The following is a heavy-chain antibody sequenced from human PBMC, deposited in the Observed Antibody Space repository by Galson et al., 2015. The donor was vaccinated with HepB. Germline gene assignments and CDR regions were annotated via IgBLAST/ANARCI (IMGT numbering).Heavy chain of an antibody. J-gene: IGHJ4*02. CDR1: GFTFSNAW. V-gene: IGHV3-15*01. D-gene: IGHD3-3*01. CDR3: TVLRFLEWFLDY. Sequence: SLRLSCAASGFTFSNAWMSWVRQAPGKGLEWVGRIKSKTDGGTTDYAAPVKGRFTISRDDSKNTLYLQMNSLKTEDTAVYYCTVLRFLEWFLDYWGQGTLVTVSS. CDR2: IKSKTDGGTT.